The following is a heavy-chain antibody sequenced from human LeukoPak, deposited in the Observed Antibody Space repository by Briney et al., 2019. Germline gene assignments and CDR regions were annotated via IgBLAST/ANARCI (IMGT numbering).Heavy chain of an antibody. J-gene: IGHJ4*02. CDR2: IYPLETT. D-gene: IGHD6-13*01. V-gene: IGHV4-61*02. Sequence: PSQTLSLTCTVSGDSVNSGAYYWSWLRQPAGKEPEWIGRIYPLETTNYNPSLKSRVAISVDTSKNQFSLKLSSVTAADTAVYYCARGGVAAAIDYWGQGTLVTVSS. CDR3: ARGGVAAAIDY. CDR1: GDSVNSGAYY.